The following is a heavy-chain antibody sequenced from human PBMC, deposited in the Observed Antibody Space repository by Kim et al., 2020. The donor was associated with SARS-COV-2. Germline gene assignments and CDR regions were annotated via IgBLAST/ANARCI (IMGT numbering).Heavy chain of an antibody. CDR2: ISYDGSNK. Sequence: GGSLRLSCAASGFTFSSYGMHWVRHAPRKGLAWVSVISYDGSNKYYADSVKGRFTISRDNSKNTRYLQMNSLKAEATAVYYCAKDLLSIGKYFDYGWWSYLLPGLFDYWGQGTLVTFSS. CDR3: AKDLLSIGKYFDYGWWSYLLPGLFDY. CDR1: GFTFSSYG. V-gene: IGHV3-30*18. D-gene: IGHD3-16*02. J-gene: IGHJ4*02.